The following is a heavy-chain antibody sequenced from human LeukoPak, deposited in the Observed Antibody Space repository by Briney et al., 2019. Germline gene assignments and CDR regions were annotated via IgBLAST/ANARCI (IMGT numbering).Heavy chain of an antibody. J-gene: IGHJ5*02. CDR1: GFTFSSYG. D-gene: IGHD2/OR15-2a*01. CDR2: ISYDGSNK. Sequence: GRSLRLSCAASGFTFSSYGMHWVRQAPGKGLEWVAVISYDGSNKYYADSVKGRFTISRDNSKNTLYLQMNSLRAEDTAIYYCARDAENDGFDLWGQGTLVTVSS. CDR3: ARDAENDGFDL. V-gene: IGHV3-30*03.